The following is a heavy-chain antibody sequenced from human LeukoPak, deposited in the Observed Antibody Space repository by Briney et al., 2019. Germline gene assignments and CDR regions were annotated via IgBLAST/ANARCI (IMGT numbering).Heavy chain of an antibody. V-gene: IGHV1-8*03. CDR2: MNPNSANT. Sequence: ASVKVSCKASGYTFTSYDINWVRQATGQGLEWMGWMNPNSANTGYAQKLQGRVTITRNISISTAYMELRSLRSEDTAVYFCARVRGGGWSAFDLWGQGTVVTVSS. J-gene: IGHJ3*01. CDR1: GYTFTSYD. D-gene: IGHD6-19*01. CDR3: ARVRGGGWSAFDL.